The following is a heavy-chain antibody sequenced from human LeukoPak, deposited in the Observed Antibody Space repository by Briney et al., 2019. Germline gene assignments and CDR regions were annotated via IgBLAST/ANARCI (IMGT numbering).Heavy chain of an antibody. CDR3: ARGGKYYYDSSGYRPNWFDP. V-gene: IGHV3-66*02. D-gene: IGHD3-22*01. CDR1: GFTVSSNY. Sequence: QSGGSLRLSCAASGFTVSSNYMSWVRQAPGKGLEWVSVIYSGGSTYYADSVKGRFTISRDNSKNTLYLQMNSLRAEDTAVYYCARGGKYYYDSSGYRPNWFDPWGQGTLVTVS. J-gene: IGHJ5*02. CDR2: IYSGGST.